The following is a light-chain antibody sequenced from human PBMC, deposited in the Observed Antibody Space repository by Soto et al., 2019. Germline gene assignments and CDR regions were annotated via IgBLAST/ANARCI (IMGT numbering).Light chain of an antibody. CDR3: SSYTTSSTYV. J-gene: IGLJ1*01. CDR2: GVT. Sequence: QSVLTQPASVSGSPGQSITISCTGTSSDIGRYDYVSWHQQHPGKAPKLIIHGVTHRPSGVSIRFAGSKSANTASLTISGLQAEDEAYYFCSSYTTSSTYVFGSGTKVTV. CDR1: SSDIGRYDY. V-gene: IGLV2-14*01.